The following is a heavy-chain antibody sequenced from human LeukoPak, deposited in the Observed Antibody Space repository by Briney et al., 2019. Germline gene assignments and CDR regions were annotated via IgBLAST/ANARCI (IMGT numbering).Heavy chain of an antibody. D-gene: IGHD3-10*01. Sequence: GGSLRLSCAVSGLTFSSSWMDWVRQAPGKGLEWVAVTSSDLNVKLYADSVKGRFTISRDNSRSTLYLQMNSLRPEDTAIYYCAREGYYGSGSPPSLYFDYWGQGTLVTVSS. V-gene: IGHV3-30*03. CDR2: TSSDLNVK. CDR3: AREGYYGSGSPPSLYFDY. J-gene: IGHJ4*02. CDR1: GLTFSSSW.